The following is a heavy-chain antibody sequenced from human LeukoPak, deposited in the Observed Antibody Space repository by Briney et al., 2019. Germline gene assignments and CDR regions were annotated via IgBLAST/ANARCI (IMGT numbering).Heavy chain of an antibody. D-gene: IGHD6-13*01. Sequence: SETLSLTCAVYGGSFSGYYWSWIRQPPGKGLEWIGEINHSGSTNYNPSLKSRVTISVDASKSQFSLKLTSVTAADTAVYYCARTCTAADYWFDPWGLGTLVTVSS. CDR1: GGSFSGYY. V-gene: IGHV4-34*01. CDR3: ARTCTAADYWFDP. CDR2: INHSGST. J-gene: IGHJ5*02.